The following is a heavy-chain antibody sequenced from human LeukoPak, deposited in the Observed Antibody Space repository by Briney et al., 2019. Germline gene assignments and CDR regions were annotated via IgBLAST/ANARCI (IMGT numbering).Heavy chain of an antibody. J-gene: IGHJ6*03. D-gene: IGHD3-10*01. V-gene: IGHV4-38-2*02. CDR1: GYSISSGYY. Sequence: SETLSLTCTVSGYSISSGYYWGWIRQPPGKGLEWIGSIYHSGSTYYNPSLKSRVTISVDTSKNQFSLKLSSVTAADTAVYYCARVTESYGSGRRHNYYYYYMDVWGKGTTVTISS. CDR2: IYHSGST. CDR3: ARVTESYGSGRRHNYYYYYMDV.